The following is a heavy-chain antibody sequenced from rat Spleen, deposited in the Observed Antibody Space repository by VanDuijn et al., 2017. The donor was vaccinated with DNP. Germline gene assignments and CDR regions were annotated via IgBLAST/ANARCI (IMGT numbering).Heavy chain of an antibody. CDR3: AARYSSSWFAY. V-gene: IGHV5-7*01. D-gene: IGHD1-2*01. J-gene: IGHJ3*01. CDR1: GFTFSDHN. CDR2: SSYDGSRV. Sequence: EVQLVESGGGLVQSGRSLKLSCAASGFTFSDHNMAWVRQVPKKGLEWVASSSYDGSRVHYPDSVKGRFTISRDDAKNTLYLQMNSLRSEDTATYYCAARYSSSWFAYWGQGTLVTVSS.